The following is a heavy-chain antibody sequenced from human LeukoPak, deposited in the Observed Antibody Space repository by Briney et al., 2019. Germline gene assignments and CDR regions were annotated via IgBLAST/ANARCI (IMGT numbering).Heavy chain of an antibody. D-gene: IGHD3-16*01. CDR2: IWYDGSNR. V-gene: IGHV3-33*03. CDR1: GYTFTGYY. J-gene: IGHJ4*02. CDR3: ASKSRSRGGSWYYFDY. Sequence: SCKASGYTFTGYYIHRVRQPQGKGQERVAVIWYDGSNRSTAHSVKGRFTSSTDNSKNTMYLQINRLRAVDTAVYYCASKSRSRGGSWYYFDYWGQGTLVTVSS.